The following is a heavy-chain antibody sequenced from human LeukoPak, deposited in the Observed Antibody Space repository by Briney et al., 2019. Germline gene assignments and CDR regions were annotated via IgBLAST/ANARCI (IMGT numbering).Heavy chain of an antibody. D-gene: IGHD1-7*01. Sequence: GRSLRLSCAASGFTFSSYAMHWVRQVPGKGLEWVGQTVSEIDGGTTDYAALVKGRFTISRDDSKSTLYLQMNSLKIEDTAVYYCTTDEDWNYARKDVWGQGATVIVSS. CDR2: TVSEIDGGTT. V-gene: IGHV3-15*04. J-gene: IGHJ6*02. CDR1: GFTFSSYA. CDR3: TTDEDWNYARKDV.